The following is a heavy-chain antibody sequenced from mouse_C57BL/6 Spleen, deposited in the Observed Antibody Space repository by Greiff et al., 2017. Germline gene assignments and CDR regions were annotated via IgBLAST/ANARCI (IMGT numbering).Heavy chain of an antibody. V-gene: IGHV5-16*01. CDR1: GFTFSDYY. CDR2: INYDGSST. CDR3: ARARPGAMDY. Sequence: EVKVVESEGGLVQPGSSMKLSCTASGFTFSDYYMAWVRQVPEKGLEWVANINYDGSSTYYLDSLKSRFIISRDNAKNILYLQMSSLKSEDTATYYCARARPGAMDYWGQGTSVTVSS. J-gene: IGHJ4*01.